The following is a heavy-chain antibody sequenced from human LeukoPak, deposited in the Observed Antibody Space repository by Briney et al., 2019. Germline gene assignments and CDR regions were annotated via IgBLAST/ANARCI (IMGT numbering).Heavy chain of an antibody. Sequence: ASVKVSCKASGYTXTSYYMHGVRQVPGQGLEWMGIINPSGGSTSYAQKFQGRVTMTRDTSTSTVYMELSSLRSEDTAVYYCARDGDSSGYRWYFDLWGRGTLVTVSS. CDR1: GYTXTSYY. CDR3: ARDGDSSGYRWYFDL. CDR2: INPSGGST. J-gene: IGHJ2*01. V-gene: IGHV1-46*01. D-gene: IGHD3-22*01.